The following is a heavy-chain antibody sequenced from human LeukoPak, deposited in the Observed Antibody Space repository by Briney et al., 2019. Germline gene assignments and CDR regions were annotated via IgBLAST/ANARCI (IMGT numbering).Heavy chain of an antibody. Sequence: SETLSLTCTVSGGSISSYYWSWIRQPPGEGLEWIGYIYYSGSTDYNPSLKSRVTISVDTSKNQFPLKLSSVTAADTAVYYCAREGVTKYYFDYWGQGTLVTASS. CDR1: GGSISSYY. CDR2: IYYSGST. D-gene: IGHD4-11*01. V-gene: IGHV4-59*01. CDR3: AREGVTKYYFDY. J-gene: IGHJ4*02.